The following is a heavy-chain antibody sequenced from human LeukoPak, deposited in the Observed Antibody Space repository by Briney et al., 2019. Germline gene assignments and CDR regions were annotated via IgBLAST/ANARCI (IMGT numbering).Heavy chain of an antibody. D-gene: IGHD4-11*01. CDR1: GFTFSRSG. CDR2: VGYDGSKI. V-gene: IGHV3-30*02. J-gene: IGHJ3*02. CDR3: VRDRAYSAFDI. Sequence: GGSLRLSCAASGFTFSRSGMHWVRQAPGKGLEWVTFVGYDGSKIYYADSVKGRFTISRNNAKNSVYLQLSSLTVDDTALYYCVRDRAYSAFDIWGQGTMVTVSS.